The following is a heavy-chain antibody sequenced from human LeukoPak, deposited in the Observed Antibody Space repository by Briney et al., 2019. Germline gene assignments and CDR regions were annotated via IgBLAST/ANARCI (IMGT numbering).Heavy chain of an antibody. CDR3: ARAIAGFGELLSRWFDP. CDR1: GYTFTSYG. Sequence: ASVKVSCKASGYTFTSYGISWVRQAPGQGLEWMGWISAYNGNTNYAQKLQGRVTMTTDTSTSTAYMELRSLRSDDTAVYYCARAIAGFGELLSRWFDPWGQGTLVTVSS. V-gene: IGHV1-18*01. D-gene: IGHD3-10*01. J-gene: IGHJ5*02. CDR2: ISAYNGNT.